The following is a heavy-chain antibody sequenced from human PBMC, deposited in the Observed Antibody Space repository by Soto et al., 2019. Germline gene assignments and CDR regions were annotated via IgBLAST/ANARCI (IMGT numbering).Heavy chain of an antibody. J-gene: IGHJ3*01. CDR1: GFTFSTYA. Sequence: EVQLLETGGGLVQPGGSLRLSCTASGFTFSTYAMSWVRQAPGEGLEWVSSISESGIYTDYADSVKGRFTISRDNSENTLYVQMTSLRAEDTAVYYCAKETSPNTYYAFDFWGQGTLVTVSS. CDR2: ISESGIYT. D-gene: IGHD2-8*01. V-gene: IGHV3-23*01. CDR3: AKETSPNTYYAFDF.